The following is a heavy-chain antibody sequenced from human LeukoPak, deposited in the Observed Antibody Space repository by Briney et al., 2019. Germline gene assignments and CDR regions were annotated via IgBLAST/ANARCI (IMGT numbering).Heavy chain of an antibody. CDR1: GGSISSGDYY. D-gene: IGHD5-12*01. V-gene: IGHV4-30-4*01. CDR3: ARAGVDIVATMSYYFDY. J-gene: IGHJ4*02. CDR2: IYYSGST. Sequence: SQTLSLTCTVSGGSISSGDYYWSWIRQPPGEGLEWIGYIYYSGSTYYNPSLKSRVTISVDTSKNQFSLKLSSVTAADTAVYYCARAGVDIVATMSYYFDYWGQGTLVTVSS.